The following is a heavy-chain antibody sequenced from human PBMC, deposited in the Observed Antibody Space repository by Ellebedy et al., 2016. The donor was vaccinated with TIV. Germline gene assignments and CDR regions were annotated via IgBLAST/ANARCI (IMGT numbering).Heavy chain of an antibody. D-gene: IGHD3-16*02. J-gene: IGHJ6*02. V-gene: IGHV1-2*02. CDR1: GYTFIGHY. CDR3: ARAPLSGVFYGMDV. Sequence: AASVKVSCKASGYTFIGHYIYWVRQAPGQGLEWMGWINCDTGGTNSAQKFQGRVTMTRDTSTSTVYMELSSLSSEDTALYYCARAPLSGVFYGMDVWGQGTTVTVSS. CDR2: INCDTGGT.